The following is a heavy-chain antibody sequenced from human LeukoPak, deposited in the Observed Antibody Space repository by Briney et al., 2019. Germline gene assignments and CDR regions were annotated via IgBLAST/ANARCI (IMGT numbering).Heavy chain of an antibody. CDR3: ARGSHDSSGYXXDY. V-gene: IGHV1-8*03. Sequence: GASVKVSCKASGYTFTSYDINWVRQATGQGLEWMGWMNPNSGNTGYAQKFQGRVTITRNTSISTAYMELSSLRSEDAAVYYCARGSHDSSGYXXDYWXQGTLVTVSS. CDR1: GYTFTSYD. CDR2: MNPNSGNT. D-gene: IGHD3-22*01. J-gene: IGHJ4*02.